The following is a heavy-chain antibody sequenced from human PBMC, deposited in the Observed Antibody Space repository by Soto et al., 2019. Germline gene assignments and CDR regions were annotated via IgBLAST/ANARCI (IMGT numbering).Heavy chain of an antibody. CDR3: ARARDYDLLTAREYALDV. J-gene: IGHJ6*02. CDR2: IMPVFGTA. V-gene: IGHV1-69*01. D-gene: IGHD3-9*01. Sequence: QVQLVQSGAEVKKPGSSVRVSCKVSGGSFRNYGITWVRQSPGQGVEWMGGIMPVFGTAVYAQKFQGRVTISADELTTTASLELRSLSSDDTAVYFCARARDYDLLTAREYALDVWGQGTTVTV. CDR1: GGSFRNYG.